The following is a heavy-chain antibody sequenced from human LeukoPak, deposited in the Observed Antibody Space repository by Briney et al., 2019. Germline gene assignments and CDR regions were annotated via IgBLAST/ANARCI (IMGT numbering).Heavy chain of an antibody. D-gene: IGHD6-13*01. Sequence: PGESQRLSCAASGFTFSSYAMSWVRQAPGQGLEWVSSISDDGSGTYYADSVKGRFTVSRDNSKSTLYLHMRSLRVEDTAVYYCANGGSPLGHFDYWGQGTLVTVSS. CDR2: ISDDGSGT. J-gene: IGHJ4*02. V-gene: IGHV3-23*01. CDR1: GFTFSSYA. CDR3: ANGGSPLGHFDY.